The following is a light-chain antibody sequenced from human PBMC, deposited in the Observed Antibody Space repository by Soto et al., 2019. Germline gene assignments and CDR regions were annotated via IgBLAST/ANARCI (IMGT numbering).Light chain of an antibody. CDR1: TSDVGSYNL. CDR2: EVS. J-gene: IGLJ1*01. Sequence: QSVLTQPASVSGSPGQSITISCTGTTSDVGSYNLVSWYQQHPGKAPKLMIYEVSKRPPGVSNRFSGSKSGNTASLTISGLQAEDEADYYCCSYAGSRYVFGTGTKVTVL. CDR3: CSYAGSRYV. V-gene: IGLV2-23*02.